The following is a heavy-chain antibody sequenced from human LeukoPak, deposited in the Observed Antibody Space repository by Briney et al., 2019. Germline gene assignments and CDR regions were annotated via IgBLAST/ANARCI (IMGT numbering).Heavy chain of an antibody. CDR1: GFTFDDYA. D-gene: IGHD2-2*01. CDR2: ISWNSGSI. V-gene: IGHV3-9*03. Sequence: GGSLRLSCAASGFTFDDYAMHWVRQAPGKGLEWVSGISWNSGSIGYADSVKGRFTISRDNAKNSLYLQMNSLRAEDMALYYCAKGRCSSTSCSNFDYWGQGTLVTVSS. CDR3: AKGRCSSTSCSNFDY. J-gene: IGHJ4*02.